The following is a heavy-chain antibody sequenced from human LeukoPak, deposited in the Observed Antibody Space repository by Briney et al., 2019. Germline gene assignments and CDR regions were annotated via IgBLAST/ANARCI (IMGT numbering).Heavy chain of an antibody. D-gene: IGHD3-10*01. CDR3: ARDLAYGSGMGSFDY. CDR2: IYTSGST. J-gene: IGHJ4*02. CDR1: GVSISSYY. Sequence: PSETLSLTCTVSGVSISSYYWSWIRQPAGKGLEWIGRIYTSGSTNYNPSLKSRVTMSVDTSKNQFSLKLSSVTAADTAVYYCARDLAYGSGMGSFDYWGQGTLVTVSS. V-gene: IGHV4-4*07.